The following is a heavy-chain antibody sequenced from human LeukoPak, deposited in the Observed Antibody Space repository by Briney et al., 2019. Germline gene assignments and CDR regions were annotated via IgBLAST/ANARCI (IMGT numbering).Heavy chain of an antibody. V-gene: IGHV3-7*01. Sequence: GGSLRLSCAASGFTFSSYWMSWVRQAPGKGQEWVANIKQDGSEKYYVDSVKGRLTISRDNAKNSLYLQMNGLRAEDTAVYYCARATYYDFWSGYGPFDYWGQGTLVTVSS. J-gene: IGHJ4*02. D-gene: IGHD3-3*01. CDR2: IKQDGSEK. CDR3: ARATYYDFWSGYGPFDY. CDR1: GFTFSSYW.